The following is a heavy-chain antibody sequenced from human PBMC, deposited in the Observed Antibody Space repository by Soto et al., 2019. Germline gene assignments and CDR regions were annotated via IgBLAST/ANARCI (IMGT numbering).Heavy chain of an antibody. CDR3: ARDMYYDFWSGYYGYGMDV. CDR2: ISSSGSTI. CDR1: GFTFSSYE. V-gene: IGHV3-48*03. D-gene: IGHD3-3*01. J-gene: IGHJ6*02. Sequence: GGSLRLSCAASGFTFSSYEMNWVRQAPWKGLEWVSYISSSGSTIYYADSVKGRFTISRDNAKNSLYLQMNSLRAEDTAVYYCARDMYYDFWSGYYGYGMDVWGQGTTVTVS.